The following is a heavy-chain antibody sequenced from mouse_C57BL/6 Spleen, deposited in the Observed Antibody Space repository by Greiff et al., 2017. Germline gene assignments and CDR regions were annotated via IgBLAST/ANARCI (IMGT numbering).Heavy chain of an antibody. Sequence: ESGAELVRPGASVTLSCKASGYTFTDYEMHWVKQTPVHGLEWIGAIDPETGGTAYNQKFKGKAILTADKSSSTAYMELRSLTSEDSAVYYCTRRSSYGSSSFDYWGQGTTLTVSS. CDR2: IDPETGGT. D-gene: IGHD1-1*01. CDR3: TRRSSYGSSSFDY. CDR1: GYTFTDYE. V-gene: IGHV1-15*01. J-gene: IGHJ2*01.